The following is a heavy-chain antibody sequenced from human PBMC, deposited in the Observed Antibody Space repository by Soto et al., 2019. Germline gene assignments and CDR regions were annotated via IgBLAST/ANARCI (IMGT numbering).Heavy chain of an antibody. D-gene: IGHD3-22*01. CDR2: INHSGST. Sequence: QVQLQQWGAGLLKPSETLSLTCAVYGGSFSGYYWSWIRQPPGKGLEWIGEINHSGSTNYNPSLKSRVTISVDTSKKQFSLKLSSVTAADTAVYYCARGRSLVRYYYDSSGYGFWGQGTLVTVSS. V-gene: IGHV4-34*01. CDR3: ARGRSLVRYYYDSSGYGF. CDR1: GGSFSGYY. J-gene: IGHJ4*02.